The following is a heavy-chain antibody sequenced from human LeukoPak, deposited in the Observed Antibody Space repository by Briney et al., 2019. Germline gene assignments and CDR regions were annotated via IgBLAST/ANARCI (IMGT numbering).Heavy chain of an antibody. CDR1: GGSISSGGYY. J-gene: IGHJ6*02. CDR2: IYYSGST. V-gene: IGHV4-31*03. CDR3: AREIYYGSGSAYYYYYGMDV. D-gene: IGHD3-10*01. Sequence: SETLSLTCTVSGGSISSGGYYWSWIRQHPGKGLEWIGYIYYSGSTYYNPSLKSRVTISVDTSKNQFSLKLSSVTAADTAVYYCAREIYYGSGSAYYYYYGMDVWGQGATATVSS.